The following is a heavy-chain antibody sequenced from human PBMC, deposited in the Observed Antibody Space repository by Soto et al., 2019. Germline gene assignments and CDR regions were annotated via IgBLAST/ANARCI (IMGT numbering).Heavy chain of an antibody. CDR1: GFTFSSYA. CDR2: ISSNGGST. CDR3: VKGEWGIVGATFDP. Sequence: GGSLRLSCSASGFTFSSYAMHWVRQAPGKGLEYVSAISSNGGSTYYADSVKGRFTISRDNSKNTLYLQMSSLRAEDTAVYYCVKGEWGIVGATFDPWGQGTLVTVSS. J-gene: IGHJ5*02. D-gene: IGHD1-26*01. V-gene: IGHV3-64D*06.